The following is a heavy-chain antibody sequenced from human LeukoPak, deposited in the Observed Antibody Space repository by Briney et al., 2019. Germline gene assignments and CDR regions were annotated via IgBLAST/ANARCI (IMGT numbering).Heavy chain of an antibody. CDR3: ARPYYESSGLYVDAFDI. V-gene: IGHV1-2*06. CDR2: INPNSGGT. J-gene: IGHJ3*02. Sequence: ASVTVSCKASGYTLTAYYLHWVRQAPGQGLEWMGRINPNSGGTTYAQKFQGRVTMTRDTSIGTAYMELSSLRSDDTAVYYCARPYYESSGLYVDAFDIWGQGTMVTVSS. CDR1: GYTLTAYY. D-gene: IGHD3-22*01.